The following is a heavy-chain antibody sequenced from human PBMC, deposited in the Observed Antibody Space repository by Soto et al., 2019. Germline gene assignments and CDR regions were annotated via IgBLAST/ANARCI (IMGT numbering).Heavy chain of an antibody. Sequence: QVQLQESGPGLVKPSETLSLTCTVSGGSISSYYWSWIRQPPGKGLEWIGDIYYSGSTNYNPSLKSRVTISVDTSKNQFSLKLSSVTGADTAVYYCALHPPIYSICWYIPYAFDIWGQGTMVTVSS. CDR3: ALHPPIYSICWYIPYAFDI. V-gene: IGHV4-59*08. D-gene: IGHD6-19*01. J-gene: IGHJ3*02. CDR1: GGSISSYY. CDR2: IYYSGST.